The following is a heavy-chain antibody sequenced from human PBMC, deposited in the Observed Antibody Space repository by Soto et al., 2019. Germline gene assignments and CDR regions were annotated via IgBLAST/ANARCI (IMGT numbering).Heavy chain of an antibody. D-gene: IGHD1-26*01. CDR1: GFTFSSYG. V-gene: IGHV3-30*18. Sequence: GGSLRLSCAASGFTFSSYGMHWVRQAPGKGLGWVAVISYDGSNKYYADSVKGRFTISRDNSKNTLYLQMNSLRAEDTAVYYCAKDKFRGATIYGMDVWGQGTTVTVS. J-gene: IGHJ6*02. CDR2: ISYDGSNK. CDR3: AKDKFRGATIYGMDV.